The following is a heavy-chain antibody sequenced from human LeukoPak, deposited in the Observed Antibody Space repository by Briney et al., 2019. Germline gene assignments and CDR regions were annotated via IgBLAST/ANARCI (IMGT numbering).Heavy chain of an antibody. CDR1: GGSISRYY. V-gene: IGHV4-59*01. D-gene: IGHD1-26*01. Sequence: SETLSLTCTVSGGSISRYYWSWIRQPPGKGLEWIGYIYYSGSTNYNPSLKSRVTISVDTSKNQFSLKLSSVTAADTAVYYCARTLVGASFDYWGQGTLVTVSS. CDR2: IYYSGST. CDR3: ARTLVGASFDY. J-gene: IGHJ4*02.